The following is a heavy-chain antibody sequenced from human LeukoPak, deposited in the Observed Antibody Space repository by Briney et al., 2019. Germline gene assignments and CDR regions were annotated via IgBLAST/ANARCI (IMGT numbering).Heavy chain of an antibody. CDR3: AGHSSSWANWFDP. D-gene: IGHD6-13*01. V-gene: IGHV4-59*01. CDR2: IYYSGST. Sequence: PSETLSLTCTVSGGSISSYYWSWIRQPPGKGLEWIGYIYYSGSTNYNPSLKSRATISVDTSKNQFSLKLSSVTAADTAVYYCAGHSSSWANWFDPWGQGTLVTVSS. J-gene: IGHJ5*02. CDR1: GGSISSYY.